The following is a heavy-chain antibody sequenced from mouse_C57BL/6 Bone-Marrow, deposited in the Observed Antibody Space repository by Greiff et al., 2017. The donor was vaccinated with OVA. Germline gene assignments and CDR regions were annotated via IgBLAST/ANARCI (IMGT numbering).Heavy chain of an antibody. J-gene: IGHJ3*01. CDR2: ISYDGSN. CDR3: ARGGYYGSSD. D-gene: IGHD1-1*01. Sequence: VQLQQSGPGLVKPSQSLSLTCSVTGYSITSGYYWNWIRQFPGNKLEWMGYISYDGSNNYNPSLKNRISITRDTSKNQFFLKLNSVTTEDTATYYCARGGYYGSSDWGQGTLVTVSA. V-gene: IGHV3-6*01. CDR1: GYSITSGYY.